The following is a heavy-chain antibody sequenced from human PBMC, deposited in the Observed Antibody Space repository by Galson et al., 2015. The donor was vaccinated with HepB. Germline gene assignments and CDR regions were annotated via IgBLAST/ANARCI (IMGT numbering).Heavy chain of an antibody. V-gene: IGHV4-61*01. J-gene: IGHJ4*02. CDR1: GGSVRSGNYY. CDR2: FHYGGNT. CDR3: ARSNYDYLWGSFRPFDS. Sequence: ETLSLTCTVSGGSVRSGNYYWSWIRLPPGKGLEWIGFFHYGGNTKYSPSLKSRVTISVDTSRNQFSLKLRSVTAADTAVYYCARSNYDYLWGSFRPFDSWGQGTLVTVSS. D-gene: IGHD3-16*02.